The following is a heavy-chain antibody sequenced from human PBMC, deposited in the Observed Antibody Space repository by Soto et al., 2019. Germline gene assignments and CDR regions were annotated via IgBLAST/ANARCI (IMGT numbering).Heavy chain of an antibody. CDR2: INSDGSST. Sequence: GGSLRLSCAASGFTFSVYWMHWVRQAPGKGLVWVSRINSDGSSTTYADSVKGRFTISRDNSKNTLYLQMNSLRAEDTAVYYCAKVYNILRYFDWLPIGAFDIWGQGTMVTVSS. CDR3: AKVYNILRYFDWLPIGAFDI. CDR1: GFTFSVYW. D-gene: IGHD3-9*01. V-gene: IGHV3-74*01. J-gene: IGHJ3*02.